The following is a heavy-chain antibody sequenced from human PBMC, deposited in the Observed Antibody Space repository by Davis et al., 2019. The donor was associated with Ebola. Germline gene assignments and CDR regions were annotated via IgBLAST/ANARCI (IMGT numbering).Heavy chain of an antibody. J-gene: IGHJ4*02. Sequence: PGGSLRLSCAASGFTFSSYALHWVRQAAGKGLEWMAIFSFDGTNTYYADSVQGRFTISRDNSKNTLYLQMNSLRSEDTAVYYCARKSSGWWFDYWGQGTLVTVSS. CDR3: ARKSSGWWFDY. CDR1: GFTFSSYA. V-gene: IGHV3-30-3*01. CDR2: FSFDGTNT. D-gene: IGHD6-19*01.